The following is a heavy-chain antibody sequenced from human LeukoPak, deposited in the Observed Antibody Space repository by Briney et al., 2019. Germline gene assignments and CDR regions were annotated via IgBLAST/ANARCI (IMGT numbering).Heavy chain of an antibody. D-gene: IGHD2-2*01. CDR1: GGTFSSYA. J-gene: IGHJ5*02. CDR2: IIPIFGIA. Sequence: ASVKVSCKASGGTFSSYAISWVRQAPGQGLEWMGRIIPIFGIANYAQKFQGRVTITADKSASTAYMELSSLRSEDTAVYYCSTGSWFDPWGQGTLVTVSS. CDR3: STGSWFDP. V-gene: IGHV1-69*04.